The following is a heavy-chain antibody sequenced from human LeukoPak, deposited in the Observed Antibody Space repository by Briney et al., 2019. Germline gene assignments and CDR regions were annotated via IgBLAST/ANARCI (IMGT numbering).Heavy chain of an antibody. CDR3: AKDAPTGVTMISGDYFDY. J-gene: IGHJ4*02. Sequence: PGGSLRLSCAASGFTFEDYALHWVRQAPGKGLEGVAGISWNSGSIGYADSAKGRFTISRDNAKKSLYLQMNSLRAEEMAFYYCAKDAPTGVTMISGDYFDYWGQGTLVTVSS. CDR1: GFTFEDYA. V-gene: IGHV3-9*03. CDR2: ISWNSGSI. D-gene: IGHD3-22*01.